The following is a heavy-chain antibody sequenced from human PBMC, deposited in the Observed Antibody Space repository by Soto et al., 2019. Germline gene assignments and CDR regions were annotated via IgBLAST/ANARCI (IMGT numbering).Heavy chain of an antibody. Sequence: QLQLQESGPGLVKPSETLSLTCTVSGGSISSSSYYWGWIRQPPGKGLEWIGSIYYSGSTYYNPSLKSRVTISVDTSKNQFSLKLSSVTAADTAVYYCARLQGYYDSQGWFDPWGQGTLVTVSS. CDR1: GGSISSSSYY. V-gene: IGHV4-39*01. CDR2: IYYSGST. D-gene: IGHD3-22*01. CDR3: ARLQGYYDSQGWFDP. J-gene: IGHJ5*02.